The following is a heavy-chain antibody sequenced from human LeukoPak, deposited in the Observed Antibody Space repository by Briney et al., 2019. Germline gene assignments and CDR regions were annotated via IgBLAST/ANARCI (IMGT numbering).Heavy chain of an antibody. CDR2: IYYSGST. J-gene: IGHJ4*02. V-gene: IGHV4-39*07. Sequence: SETLSLTCTVSGGSISSSSYYWGWIRQPPGKGLEWIGSIYYSGSTYYNPSLKSRVTISVDTSKNQFSLKLSSVTAADTAVYYCARDRGEIYDRDYWGQGTLVTVSS. CDR3: ARDRGEIYDRDY. D-gene: IGHD3-22*01. CDR1: GGSISSSSYY.